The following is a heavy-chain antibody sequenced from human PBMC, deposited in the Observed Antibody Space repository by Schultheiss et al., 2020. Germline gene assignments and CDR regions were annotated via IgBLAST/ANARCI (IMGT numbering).Heavy chain of an antibody. J-gene: IGHJ4*02. Sequence: GGSLRLSCAASGFTFSSYAMHWVRQAPGRGLEWVAVIWYDGTNKYYGDSVKGRFTISRDNFKNTLYLQMNSLRADDTAVYFCARVHSGGFDYWGQGTLGTVSS. V-gene: IGHV3-33*01. CDR1: GFTFSSYA. CDR3: ARVHSGGFDY. CDR2: IWYDGTNK. D-gene: IGHD4-23*01.